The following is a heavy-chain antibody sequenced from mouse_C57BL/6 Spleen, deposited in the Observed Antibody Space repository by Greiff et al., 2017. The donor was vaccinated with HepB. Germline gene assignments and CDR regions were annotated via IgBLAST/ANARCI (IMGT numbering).Heavy chain of an antibody. CDR1: GYAFSSYW. CDR2: IYPGDGDT. J-gene: IGHJ4*01. D-gene: IGHD2-1*01. Sequence: VQLQESGAELVKPGASVKISCKASGYAFSSYWMNWVKQRPGKGLEWIGQIYPGDGDTNYNGKFKGKATLTADKSSSTAYMQLSSLTSEDSAVYFCARAVYYGNYLYAMDYWGQGTSVTVSS. CDR3: ARAVYYGNYLYAMDY. V-gene: IGHV1-80*01.